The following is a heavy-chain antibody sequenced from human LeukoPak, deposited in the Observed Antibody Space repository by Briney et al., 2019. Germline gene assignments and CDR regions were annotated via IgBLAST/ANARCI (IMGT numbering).Heavy chain of an antibody. CDR3: ARWGGHYYKFALDY. J-gene: IGHJ4*02. CDR1: GYTFINYY. V-gene: IGHV1-46*01. D-gene: IGHD3-10*01. Sequence: ASVKVSCKASGYTFINYYIHWVRQAPGQGLEWMGMINPSAGSTSYTQKFQGRVTMTRDTSTSTVYMELSSLRSEDTAVYYCARWGGHYYKFALDYWGQGSLVTVSS. CDR2: INPSAGST.